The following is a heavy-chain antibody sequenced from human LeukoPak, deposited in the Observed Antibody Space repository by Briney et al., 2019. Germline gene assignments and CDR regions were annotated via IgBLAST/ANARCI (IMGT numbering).Heavy chain of an antibody. CDR2: INPNSGGT. D-gene: IGHD5-12*01. V-gene: IGHV1-2*02. CDR3: ARAGGNSGYDLDY. CDR1: GYTFTGYY. J-gene: IGHJ4*02. Sequence: ASVKVSCKASGYTFTGYYMHWVRQAPGQGLEWMGWINPNSGGTNYAQKFQGRVTMTRDTSISTAYKELSRLRSDDTAVYYCARAGGNSGYDLDYWGQGTLVTVSS.